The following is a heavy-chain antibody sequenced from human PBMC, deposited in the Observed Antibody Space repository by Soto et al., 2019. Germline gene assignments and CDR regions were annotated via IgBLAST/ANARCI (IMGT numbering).Heavy chain of an antibody. CDR3: ARVPVRSSGAFDI. Sequence: GGSLRLSCAASGFTFSSYAMSWVRQAPGKGLEWVSAISGSGGSTYYADSVKGRFTISRDNSKNTLYLQMNSLRAEDTAVYYCARVPVRSSGAFDIWGQGTMVTVSS. D-gene: IGHD6-6*01. CDR2: ISGSGGST. V-gene: IGHV3-23*01. J-gene: IGHJ3*02. CDR1: GFTFSSYA.